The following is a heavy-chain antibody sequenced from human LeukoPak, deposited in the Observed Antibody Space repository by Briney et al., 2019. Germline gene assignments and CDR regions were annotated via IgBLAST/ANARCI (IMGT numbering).Heavy chain of an antibody. CDR3: ARIVGATATYYFDY. J-gene: IGHJ4*02. V-gene: IGHV3-7*01. Sequence: PGGSLRLSCAASGFTFSSYWMSWVRQAPGKGLEWVANVKQDGSQKYYVDSVKGRFTISKDNAKNSVYLQMNTLRVEDTAVYYCARIVGATATYYFDYWGQGSLVTVSS. CDR1: GFTFSSYW. CDR2: VKQDGSQK. D-gene: IGHD1-26*01.